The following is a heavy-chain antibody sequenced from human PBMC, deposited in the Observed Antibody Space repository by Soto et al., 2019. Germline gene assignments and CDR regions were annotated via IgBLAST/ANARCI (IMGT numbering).Heavy chain of an antibody. Sequence: EVQLVDSCGGSVQPGGSLRLSCAAFGCIFSSYAMGWVRQAPGKGLEWVSAISGRGGPTYYADSVQGRFIISRDNSKITLSLQKHSLRGQDTAVYDCARVSSVCECEYWVQGALLTVSS. CDR2: ISGRGGPT. V-gene: IGHV3-23*04. CDR1: GCIFSSYA. J-gene: IGHJ4*01. CDR3: ARVSSVCECEY. D-gene: IGHD2-21*01.